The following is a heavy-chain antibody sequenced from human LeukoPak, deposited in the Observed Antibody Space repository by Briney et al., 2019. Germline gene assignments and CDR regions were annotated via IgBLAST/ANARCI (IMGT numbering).Heavy chain of an antibody. V-gene: IGHV3-53*01. CDR3: ARGGSYLSAFDI. J-gene: IGHJ3*02. CDR2: IYSGGST. D-gene: IGHD1-26*01. Sequence: PGGSPRLSCAASGFTVSSNYMSWVGQAPGKGLEWVSIIYSGGSTFYADSVKGRFTISRDNSKNTLYLQMNSLRAEDTAVYYCARGGSYLSAFDIWGQGTMVTVSS. CDR1: GFTVSSNY.